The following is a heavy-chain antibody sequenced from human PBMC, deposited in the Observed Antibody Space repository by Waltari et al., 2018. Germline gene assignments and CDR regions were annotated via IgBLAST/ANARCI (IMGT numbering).Heavy chain of an antibody. J-gene: IGHJ4*02. CDR1: GFPFSSHW. V-gene: IGHV3-7*03. CDR2: INKDGSKK. D-gene: IGHD3-3*01. CDR3: ARDEEWSSDR. Sequence: EVQLVESGGGLVQPGGSLRLSCAAPGFPFSSHWMNWVRQAPGKGLEWVAIINKDGSKKFYVDSVRGRFTVSRDNAKNSLYLQMNSLRVDDTAVYYCARDEEWSSDRWGQGTLVTVSS.